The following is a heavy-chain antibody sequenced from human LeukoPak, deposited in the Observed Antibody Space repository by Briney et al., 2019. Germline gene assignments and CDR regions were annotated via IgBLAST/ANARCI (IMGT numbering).Heavy chain of an antibody. Sequence: ASVKVSCKVSGYTLTELSMHWVRQAPGKGLEWMGWIRTFSGNTKFPQKFQDRVTMTADASTSTAYMELRSLRSDDTAIYYCARLYGDYRQYFLDSWGQGTLVTVSS. J-gene: IGHJ5*01. CDR3: ARLYGDYRQYFLDS. V-gene: IGHV1-24*01. CDR2: RTFSGNT. D-gene: IGHD4-17*01. CDR1: GYTLTELS.